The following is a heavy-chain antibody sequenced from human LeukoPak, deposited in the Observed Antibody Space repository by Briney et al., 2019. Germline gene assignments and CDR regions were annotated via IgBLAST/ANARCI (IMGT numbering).Heavy chain of an antibody. CDR2: IKDDAVTT. CDR3: ARDLRAAADY. D-gene: IGHD6-13*01. V-gene: IGHV3-74*03. J-gene: IGHJ4*02. CDR1: GFTFSSYY. Sequence: GGSLRLSCAASGFTFSSYYMHWVRQAPGKGLVWVARIKDDAVTTTYAGPVKGRFTISRDNAKNTLYLQMNSLSAEDTAVYYCARDLRAAADYWGQGTLVTVSS.